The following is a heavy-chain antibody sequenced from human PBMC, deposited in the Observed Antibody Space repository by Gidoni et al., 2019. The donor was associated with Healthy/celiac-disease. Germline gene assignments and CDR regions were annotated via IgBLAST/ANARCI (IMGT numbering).Heavy chain of an antibody. CDR2: IYHSGST. D-gene: IGHD5-12*01. Sequence: PPGKGLEWIGEIYHSGSTNYNPSLKSRVTLSVDKSKNQFSLTLSSVTAADTAVYYCARIGMMATILSHWGQGTLVTVSS. V-gene: IGHV4-4*02. CDR3: ARIGMMATILSH. J-gene: IGHJ4*02.